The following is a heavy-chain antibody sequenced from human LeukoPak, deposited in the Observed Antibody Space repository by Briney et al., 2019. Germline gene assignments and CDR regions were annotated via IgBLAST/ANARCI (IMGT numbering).Heavy chain of an antibody. CDR1: GFTFSSYA. Sequence: GRSLRLSCAASGFTFSSYAMHWVRQAPGKGLEWVAVISYDGSNKYYADSVEGRFTISRDNSKNTLYLQMNSLRAEDTAVYYCAKDRDSSSWYFDYWGQGTLVTVSS. CDR3: AKDRDSSSWYFDY. D-gene: IGHD6-13*01. CDR2: ISYDGSNK. J-gene: IGHJ4*02. V-gene: IGHV3-30-3*01.